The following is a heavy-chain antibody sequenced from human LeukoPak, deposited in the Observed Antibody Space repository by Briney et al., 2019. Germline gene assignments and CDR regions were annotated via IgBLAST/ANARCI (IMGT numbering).Heavy chain of an antibody. CDR2: NKHSGST. CDR1: VGSFNGYY. Sequence: SEPQSLTCAVYVGSFNGYYWSWIRQPPGRGVEWIGENKHSGSTNYTPTLKSPVTISVATSKTQSSPKLSSVTAADTAVYYCARARRPMGATRGYDWIDPCGQGTLVTVSS. V-gene: IGHV4-34*01. D-gene: IGHD1-26*01. J-gene: IGHJ5*02. CDR3: ARARRPMGATRGYDWIDP.